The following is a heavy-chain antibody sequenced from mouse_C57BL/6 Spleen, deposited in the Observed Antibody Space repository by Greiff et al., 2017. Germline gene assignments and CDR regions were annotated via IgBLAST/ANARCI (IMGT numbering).Heavy chain of an antibody. CDR3: ARQGLQGAMDY. J-gene: IGHJ4*01. V-gene: IGHV5-12*01. CDR1: GFTFSDYY. CDR2: ISNGGGST. D-gene: IGHD2-10*01. Sequence: EVQLVESGGGLVQPGGSLKLSCAASGFTFSDYYMYWVRQTPEKRLEWVAYISNGGGSTYYPDTVKGRFTISRDNAKNTLYLQMSRLKSEDTAMYYCARQGLQGAMDYWGQGTSVTVSS.